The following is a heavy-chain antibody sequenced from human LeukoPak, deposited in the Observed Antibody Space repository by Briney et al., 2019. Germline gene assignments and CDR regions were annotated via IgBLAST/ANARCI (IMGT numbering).Heavy chain of an antibody. J-gene: IGHJ6*03. V-gene: IGHV7-4-1*02. CDR2: INTNTGNL. CDR1: GYTFTSYA. D-gene: IGHD2-2*01. Sequence: ASVKVSCKASGYTFTSYAMNWVRQAPGQGLEWMGWINTNTGNLTYAQGFTGRFVFSLDTSVSTAYLQISSLKAEDTAVYYCARAPLYCSSTSCYLGRIYYYYYMDVWGKGTTVTVSS. CDR3: ARAPLYCSSTSCYLGRIYYYYYMDV.